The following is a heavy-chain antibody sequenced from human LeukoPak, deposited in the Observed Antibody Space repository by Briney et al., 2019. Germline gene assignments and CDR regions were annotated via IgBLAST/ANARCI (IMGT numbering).Heavy chain of an antibody. V-gene: IGHV3-7*01. CDR1: GFTFSSYW. Sequence: GGSLRLSCAASGFTFSSYWMSWVRQAPGKGLEWVANIKQDGSEKYYVDSVKGRFTISRDNAKNSLYLQMNSLRAEDTAVYYCARGVEVVVIAYYFDYWGQGTLVTVSS. CDR3: ARGVEVVVIAYYFDY. CDR2: IKQDGSEK. J-gene: IGHJ4*02. D-gene: IGHD3-22*01.